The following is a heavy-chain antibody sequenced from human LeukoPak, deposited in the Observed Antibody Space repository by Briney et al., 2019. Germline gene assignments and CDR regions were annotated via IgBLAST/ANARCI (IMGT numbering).Heavy chain of an antibody. CDR3: ARWTTVTRALDY. CDR1: GGSISIYY. Sequence: SATLSLTCTVSGGSISIYYWNWIRQPAGKGLEWIGRIYTSGSTKYNPSLKSRVTMSVDTSKNQFSLELSSVTAADTAVYYCARWTTVTRALDYWGQGTLVTVSS. V-gene: IGHV4-4*07. D-gene: IGHD4-17*01. J-gene: IGHJ4*02. CDR2: IYTSGST.